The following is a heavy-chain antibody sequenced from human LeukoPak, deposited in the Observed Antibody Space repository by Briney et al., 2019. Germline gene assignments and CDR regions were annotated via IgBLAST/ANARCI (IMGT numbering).Heavy chain of an antibody. Sequence: GASAKVSCMASGYTFTGYYMHWVRQAPRQGLEWMGWINPNSGGTNYAQKFQGRVTMTRDTSISTAYMELSRLRSDDTAVYYCARGRDDILTGYSMDNAFDIWGQGTMVTVSS. CDR1: GYTFTGYY. J-gene: IGHJ3*02. CDR2: INPNSGGT. V-gene: IGHV1-2*02. D-gene: IGHD3-9*01. CDR3: ARGRDDILTGYSMDNAFDI.